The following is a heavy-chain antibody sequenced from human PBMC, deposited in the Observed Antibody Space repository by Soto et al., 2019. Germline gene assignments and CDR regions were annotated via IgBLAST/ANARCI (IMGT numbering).Heavy chain of an antibody. CDR3: ARHAGWFDP. Sequence: PSETLSLTCTVSGGSISSSSYYWGWIRQPPGKGLEWIGSIYYSGSTYYNPSLKSRVTISVDTSKNQFSLKLSSVTAADTAVYYCARHAGWFDPWGQGTLVTVSS. CDR2: IYYSGST. CDR1: GGSISSSSYY. D-gene: IGHD1-1*01. J-gene: IGHJ5*02. V-gene: IGHV4-39*01.